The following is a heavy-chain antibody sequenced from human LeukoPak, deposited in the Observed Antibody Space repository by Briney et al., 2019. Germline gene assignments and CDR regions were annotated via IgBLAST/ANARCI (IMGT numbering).Heavy chain of an antibody. V-gene: IGHV1-2*02. J-gene: IGHJ5*02. CDR2: INPNSGGT. CDR3: ARDFTPSGRLDP. D-gene: IGHD1-1*01. CDR1: GGTFSSYA. Sequence: ASVKVSCKASGGTFSSYAISWVRQAPGQGLEWMGWINPNSGGTNYAQKFQGRVTMTRDTSISTAYMELSRLRSDDTAVYYCARDFTPSGRLDPWGQGTLVTVSS.